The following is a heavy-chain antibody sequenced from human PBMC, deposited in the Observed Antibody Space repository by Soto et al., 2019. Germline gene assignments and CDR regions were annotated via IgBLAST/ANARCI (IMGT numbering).Heavy chain of an antibody. Sequence: QVQLVQSGAEVKKPGSSVKVSCKASGGTFSSYAISWVRQAPGQGLEWMGGIIPIFGTANYAQKFQGRVTITADESTSTAYMELSSLRSEDTAVYYCARGLDIVVVVAATGRDRYYYYGMDVW. CDR2: IIPIFGTA. D-gene: IGHD2-15*01. J-gene: IGHJ6*01. CDR3: ARGLDIVVVVAATGRDRYYYYGMDV. V-gene: IGHV1-69*01. CDR1: GGTFSSYA.